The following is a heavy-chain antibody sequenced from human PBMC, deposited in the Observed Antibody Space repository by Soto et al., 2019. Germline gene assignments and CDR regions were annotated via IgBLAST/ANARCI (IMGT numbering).Heavy chain of an antibody. V-gene: IGHV3-7*01. Sequence: PGGSQRLSCSPSGLTFSTCSMNSVREAPGKGLEWVANIKQDGSEKYYVDSVKGRFAISRDNAKDSLFLQMNNLRAEDTAVYYCVRDWSTFWGMDVWGQGNTVTVSS. CDR3: VRDWSTFWGMDV. CDR2: IKQDGSEK. J-gene: IGHJ6*02. CDR1: GLTFSTCS.